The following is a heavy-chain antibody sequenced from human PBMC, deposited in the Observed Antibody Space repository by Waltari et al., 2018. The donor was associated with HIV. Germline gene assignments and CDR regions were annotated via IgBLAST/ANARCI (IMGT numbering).Heavy chain of an antibody. Sequence: EVQLVESGGGLVKPGGSLRLSCAASGFTLSSYSMNWVRQAPGKGLEWVSSISSISSYIYYADSVKGRFTISRDNAKNSLYLQMNSLRAEDTAVYYCARVDYYHSTKSRYFDSWGQGTLVTVSS. D-gene: IGHD3-22*01. CDR3: ARVDYYHSTKSRYFDS. CDR1: GFTLSSYS. CDR2: ISSISSYI. V-gene: IGHV3-21*01. J-gene: IGHJ4*02.